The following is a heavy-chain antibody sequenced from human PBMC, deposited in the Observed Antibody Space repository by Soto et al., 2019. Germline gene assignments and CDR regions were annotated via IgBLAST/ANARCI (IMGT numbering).Heavy chain of an antibody. CDR2: ISAYNGNT. V-gene: IGHV1-18*01. D-gene: IGHD5-12*01. Sequence: ASVKVSCKASGYTFTSYGISWVRQAPGQGLEWMGWISAYNGNTNYAQKLQGRVTMTTDTSTSTAYMELRSLRSDDTAVYYCARDEGAGTGRWLQLPVDYWGQGTLVTVSS. J-gene: IGHJ4*02. CDR1: GYTFTSYG. CDR3: ARDEGAGTGRWLQLPVDY.